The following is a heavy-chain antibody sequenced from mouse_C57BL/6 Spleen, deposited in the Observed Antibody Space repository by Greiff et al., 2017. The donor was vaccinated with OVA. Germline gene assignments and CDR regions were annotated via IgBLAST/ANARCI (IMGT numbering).Heavy chain of an antibody. CDR2: IDPNSGGT. CDR1: GETVNSEW. J-gene: IGHJ4*01. V-gene: IGHV1-72*01. D-gene: IGHD1-1*01. Sequence: QVQLQQTGAERGKPGASGKMAGKEDGETVNSEWRQGGKKRKGGGVEVIGRIDPNSGGTKYNDRFKSKATLTVDKPSSTAYMQLSSLTSEDSAVYYCARNYYGSMDYWGQGTSVTVSA. CDR3: ARNYYGSMDY.